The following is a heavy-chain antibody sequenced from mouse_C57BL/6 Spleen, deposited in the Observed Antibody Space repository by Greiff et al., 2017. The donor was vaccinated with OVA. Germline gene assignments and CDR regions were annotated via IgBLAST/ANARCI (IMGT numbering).Heavy chain of an antibody. Sequence: EVKLMESGGGLVKPGGSLKLSCAASGFTFSDYGMHWVRQAPEKGLEWVAYISSGSSTIYYADTVKGRFTISRDNAKNTLFLQMTSLRSEDTAMYYCARIDYDRYFDVWGTGTTVTVSS. CDR1: GFTFSDYG. J-gene: IGHJ1*03. V-gene: IGHV5-17*01. CDR3: ARIDYDRYFDV. CDR2: ISSGSSTI. D-gene: IGHD2-4*01.